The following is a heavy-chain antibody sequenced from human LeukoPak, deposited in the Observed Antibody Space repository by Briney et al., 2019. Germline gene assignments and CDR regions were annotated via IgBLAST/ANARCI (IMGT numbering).Heavy chain of an antibody. CDR2: ISDSGGST. V-gene: IGHV3-23*01. CDR3: ARAGETSQKVGGTTFDY. CDR1: GFTFSSYA. Sequence: GGSLRLSCAASGFTFSSYAMTWVRQAPGKGLEWVSTISDSGGSTYYADSVKGRFTISRDNSKNTLYLQMNSLRAEDTAVYYCARAGETSQKVGGTTFDYWGQGTLVTVSS. D-gene: IGHD1-26*01. J-gene: IGHJ4*02.